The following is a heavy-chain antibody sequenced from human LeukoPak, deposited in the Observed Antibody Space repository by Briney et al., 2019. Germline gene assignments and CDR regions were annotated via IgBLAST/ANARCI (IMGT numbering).Heavy chain of an antibody. CDR2: IYYSVST. V-gene: IGHV4-59*01. CDR3: ARVYGSGSYYNGYYYYYMCV. CDR1: GGSISSYY. J-gene: IGHJ6*03. Sequence: PSETLSLTCTVSGGSISSYYWSWIRQPPGKGLEWIGYIYYSVSTNYNPSLKSRVTISVDTSKNQLSLKLSSVTAADTAVYYCARVYGSGSYYNGYYYYYMCVWDKGTTVTISS. D-gene: IGHD3-10*01.